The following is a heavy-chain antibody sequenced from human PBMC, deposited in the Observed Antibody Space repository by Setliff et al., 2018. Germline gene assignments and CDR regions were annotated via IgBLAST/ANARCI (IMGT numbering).Heavy chain of an antibody. CDR3: VRGGLAAAGRKGVFDH. CDR2: INVANGNT. Sequence: ASVKVSCKASAKTFTAYYVHWVRQAPGQGLEWMGWINVANGNTRYSQKLQGRVTITMDTPATTVYMEVTSLRSEDTAVYYCVRGGLAAAGRKGVFDHWGQGTLVTVS. V-gene: IGHV1-3*01. D-gene: IGHD6-25*01. CDR1: AKTFTAYY. J-gene: IGHJ4*02.